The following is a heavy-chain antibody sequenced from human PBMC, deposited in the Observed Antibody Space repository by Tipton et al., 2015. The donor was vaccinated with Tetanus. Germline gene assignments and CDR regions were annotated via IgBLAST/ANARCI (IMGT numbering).Heavy chain of an antibody. D-gene: IGHD4-17*01. CDR2: VPHGGST. J-gene: IGHJ6*02. CDR1: GGSFSGNY. V-gene: IGHV4-34*01. Sequence: LRLSCAVYGGSFSGNYWNWIRQPPGKGLEWIGEVPHGGSTTYNPSLKSRVTISVDTSKNQFSLKLSSVTAADTAVYYWARDRGLTTGGGIGMDVWGQGTTVTVSS. CDR3: ARDRGLTTGGGIGMDV.